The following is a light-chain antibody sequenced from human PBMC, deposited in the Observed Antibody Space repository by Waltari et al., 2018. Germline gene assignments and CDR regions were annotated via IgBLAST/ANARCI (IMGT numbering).Light chain of an antibody. J-gene: IGKJ5*01. CDR2: DAS. CDR1: QGVSTS. CDR3: QQRSNWPPVT. Sequence: EIVLTQSPATLSLSPGERATLSCKASQGVSTSLTWYQQKPGQAPRLLIFDASNRATGIPARFSGSGSGTDFTLTINSLEPEDFAVDYCQQRSNWPPVTFGQGTRLEIK. V-gene: IGKV3-11*01.